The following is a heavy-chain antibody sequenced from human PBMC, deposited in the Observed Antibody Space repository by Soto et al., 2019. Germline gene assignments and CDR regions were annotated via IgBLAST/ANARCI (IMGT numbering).Heavy chain of an antibody. J-gene: IGHJ4*02. CDR1: GYTFTSYG. D-gene: IGHD3-10*01. CDR3: ARAGLLWFGELLYYFDY. Sequence: ASVKVSFKASGYTFTSYGISWVRQAPGQGLEWMGWISAYNGNTNYAQKLQGRVTMTTDTSTSTAYMELRSLRSDDTAVYYCARAGLLWFGELLYYFDYWGQGTLVTVSS. CDR2: ISAYNGNT. V-gene: IGHV1-18*01.